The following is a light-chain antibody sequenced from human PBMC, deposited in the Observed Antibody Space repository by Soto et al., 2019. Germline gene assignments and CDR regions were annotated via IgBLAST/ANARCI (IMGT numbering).Light chain of an antibody. CDR1: TINVGGYEY. V-gene: IGLV2-14*01. CDR3: GSITSSSTSG. Sequence: QSALSQPASVSRTPGQSITISCTGTTINVGGYEYVSWYQHQPGKAPKLIIYDVTNRPSGVSNRFSGSKCGNTASLTISGIQTEDEADYYCGSITSSSTSGFGSGTRSPS. J-gene: IGLJ1*01. CDR2: DVT.